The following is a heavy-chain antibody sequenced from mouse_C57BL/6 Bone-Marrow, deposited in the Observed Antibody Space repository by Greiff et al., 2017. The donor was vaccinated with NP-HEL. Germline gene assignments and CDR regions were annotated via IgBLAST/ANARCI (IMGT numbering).Heavy chain of an antibody. CDR3: VYYDFPMDY. J-gene: IGHJ4*01. CDR2: IYPGSGNT. D-gene: IGHD2-4*01. CDR1: GYTFTDYY. V-gene: IGHV1-76*01. Sequence: VQLQESGAELVRPGASVKLSCKASGYTFTDYYINWVKQRPGQGLEWIARIYPGSGNTYYNEKFKGKATLTAEKSSSTAYMQLSSLTSEDSAVYFCVYYDFPMDYWGQGTSVTVSS.